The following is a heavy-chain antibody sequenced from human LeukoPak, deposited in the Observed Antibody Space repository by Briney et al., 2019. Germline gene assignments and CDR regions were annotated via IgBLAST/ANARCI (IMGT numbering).Heavy chain of an antibody. D-gene: IGHD4-17*01. CDR3: ARQGYGANAYYFDY. CDR1: GGSISSGDYY. CDR2: IYYSGST. J-gene: IGHJ4*02. Sequence: SQTLSLTCTVSGGSISSGDYYWSWIRQPPGKGLEWIGYIYYSGSTNYNPSLKSRVTISVDTSKNQFSLKLSSVTAADTAVYYCARQGYGANAYYFDYWGQGTLVTVSS. V-gene: IGHV4-61*08.